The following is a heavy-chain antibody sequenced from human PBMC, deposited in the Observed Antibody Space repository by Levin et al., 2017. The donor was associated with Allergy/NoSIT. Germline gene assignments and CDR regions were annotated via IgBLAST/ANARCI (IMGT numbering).Heavy chain of an antibody. CDR2: IYYSGST. D-gene: IGHD3-16*01. J-gene: IGHJ6*03. V-gene: IGHV4-59*01. CDR1: GGSISSYY. CDR3: ARIWGGPGYYYYYYMDV. Sequence: SETLSLTCTVSGGSISSYYWSWIRQPPGKGLEWIGYIYYSGSTNYNPSLKSRVTISVDTSKNQFSLKLSSVTAADTAVYYCARIWGGPGYYYYYYMDVWGKGTTVTVSS.